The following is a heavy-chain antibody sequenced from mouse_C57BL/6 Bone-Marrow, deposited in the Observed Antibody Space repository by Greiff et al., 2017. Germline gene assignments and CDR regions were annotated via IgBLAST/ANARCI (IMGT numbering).Heavy chain of an antibody. J-gene: IGHJ2*01. CDR3: TRDCYYKDY. CDR2: IHPNSGST. V-gene: IGHV1-64*01. D-gene: IGHD2-3*01. Sequence: VLLLQSGAELVKPGASVKLSCKASGYTFTSYWMHWVKQSPGQGLEWIGMIHPNSGSTNYNEKFKSKATLTVDKSSSTAYMQLSSLTSEDSAVYYCTRDCYYKDYWGKGTTLTVSS. CDR1: GYTFTSYW.